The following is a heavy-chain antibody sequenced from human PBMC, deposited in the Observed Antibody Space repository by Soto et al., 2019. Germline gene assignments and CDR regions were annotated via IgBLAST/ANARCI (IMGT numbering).Heavy chain of an antibody. CDR2: IHHSGST. J-gene: IGHJ6*02. CDR3: ARQPVSVCGKFFFYSSVLDV. D-gene: IGHD1-26*01. CDR1: GGSFSDYF. Sequence: QVQLQQWGAGLLKPSETLSLACAVYGGSFSDYFWSWIRQPPGKGLEWIGEIHHSGSTHYIPSLKSRVVISVDTSKNQFSLGLTSVTAADTAVYYCARQPVSVCGKFFFYSSVLDVWGRGTTVNV. V-gene: IGHV4-34*01.